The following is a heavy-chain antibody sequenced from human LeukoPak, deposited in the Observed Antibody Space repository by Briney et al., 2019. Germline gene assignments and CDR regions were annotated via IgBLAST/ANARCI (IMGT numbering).Heavy chain of an antibody. CDR3: ARGGYSSGWFGTTLDLDY. D-gene: IGHD6-19*01. Sequence: SETLSLTCAVSGGSISSGGYSWSWIRQPPGKGLEWIGYIYHSGSTSYNPSLKSRVTISLDRSKNQSSLKLSSVTAADTAVYYCARGGYSSGWFGTTLDLDYWGQGTLVTVSS. V-gene: IGHV4-30-2*01. CDR1: GGSISSGGYS. CDR2: IYHSGST. J-gene: IGHJ4*02.